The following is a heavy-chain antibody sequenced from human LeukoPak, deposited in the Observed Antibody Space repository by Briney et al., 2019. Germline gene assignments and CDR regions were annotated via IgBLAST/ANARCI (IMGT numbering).Heavy chain of an antibody. CDR2: IKSKTDGGTT. CDR3: TTSANIVVVPAAMPAGFDP. V-gene: IGHV3-15*01. CDR1: GFTFSNAW. Sequence: GGSLRLSCAASGFTFSNAWMSWVRQAPGKGLEWVGRIKSKTDGGTTDYAAPVKGRFTISRADSKNTLYLQMNSLKTEDTAVYYCTTSANIVVVPAAMPAGFDPWGQGTLVTASS. D-gene: IGHD2-2*01. J-gene: IGHJ5*02.